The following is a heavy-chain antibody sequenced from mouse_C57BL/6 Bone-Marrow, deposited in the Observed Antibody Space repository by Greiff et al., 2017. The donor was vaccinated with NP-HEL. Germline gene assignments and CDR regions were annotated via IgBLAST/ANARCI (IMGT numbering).Heavy chain of an antibody. CDR2: IYPGDGDT. Sequence: QVQLQQSGPELVKPGASVKISCKASGYAFSSSWMNWVKQRPGKGLEWIGRIYPGDGDTNYNGKFKGQATLTADKSSSTAYMQLSSLTSEDSAVYFCARGYYYGSSYLDYWGQGTTLTVSS. D-gene: IGHD1-1*01. V-gene: IGHV1-82*01. CDR1: GYAFSSSW. J-gene: IGHJ2*01. CDR3: ARGYYYGSSYLDY.